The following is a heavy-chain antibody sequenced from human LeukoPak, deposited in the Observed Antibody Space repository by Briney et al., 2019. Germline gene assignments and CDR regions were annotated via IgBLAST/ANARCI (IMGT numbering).Heavy chain of an antibody. V-gene: IGHV3-23*01. J-gene: IGHJ4*02. D-gene: IGHD3-16*02. CDR2: INYSGDST. CDR3: ARDAIVGASFDY. Sequence: GGSLRLSCAASGFTFSDYAMNWVRQAPGKGLEWVSTINYSGDSTYYADSVKGRFTISRDNAKNTLYLQMNSLRAEDTAVYYCARDAIVGASFDYWGQGTLVTVSS. CDR1: GFTFSDYA.